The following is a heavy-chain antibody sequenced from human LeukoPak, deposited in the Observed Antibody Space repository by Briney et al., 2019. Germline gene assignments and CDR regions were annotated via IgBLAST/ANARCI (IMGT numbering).Heavy chain of an antibody. CDR1: GFTFDDYA. CDR3: AKDGKGYSGYESFFDY. Sequence: PGRSLRLSCAASGFTFDDYAMHWVRQAPGKGLEWVSGISWNSGSIGYADSVKGRFTISRDNAKNSLYLQMNSLRAEDTALYYCAKDGKGYSGYESFFDYWGQGTLVTVFS. V-gene: IGHV3-9*01. D-gene: IGHD5-12*01. CDR2: ISWNSGSI. J-gene: IGHJ4*02.